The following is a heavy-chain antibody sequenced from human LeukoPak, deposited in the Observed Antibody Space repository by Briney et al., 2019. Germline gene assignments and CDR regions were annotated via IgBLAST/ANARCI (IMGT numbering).Heavy chain of an antibody. J-gene: IGHJ4*02. D-gene: IGHD6-13*01. CDR3: ARGDLAAAGLICDY. CDR2: INPNSGGT. CDR1: GYTFTGYY. V-gene: IGHV1-2*02. Sequence: ASVKVCCKASGYTFTGYYMRWVRQAPGQGLEWMGWINPNSGGTNYAQKFQGRVTMTRDTSISTAYMELSRLRSDDTAVYYCARGDLAAAGLICDYWGQGTLVTVSS.